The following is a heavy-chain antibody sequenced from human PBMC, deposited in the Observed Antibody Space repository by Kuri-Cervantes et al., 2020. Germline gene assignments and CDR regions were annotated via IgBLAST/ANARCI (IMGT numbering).Heavy chain of an antibody. D-gene: IGHD6-13*01. J-gene: IGHJ4*02. Sequence: ETLSLTCAASGFTFSSYSMNWVRQAPGKGLEWVSSISSSSSYIYYADSVKGRFTISRDNAKNSLYLQMNSLRAEDTAVYYCARVPWYSSSWYLDYWGQGTLVTVSS. V-gene: IGHV3-21*01. CDR2: ISSSSSYI. CDR3: ARVPWYSSSWYLDY. CDR1: GFTFSSYS.